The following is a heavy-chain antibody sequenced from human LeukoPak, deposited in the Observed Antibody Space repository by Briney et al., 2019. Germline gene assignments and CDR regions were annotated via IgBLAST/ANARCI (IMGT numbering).Heavy chain of an antibody. J-gene: IGHJ3*02. CDR2: IYYSGST. CDR3: AGGLVVWRAFDI. V-gene: IGHV4-30-4*01. CDR1: GGSISSGDYY. D-gene: IGHD6-6*01. Sequence: SETLSLTCTVSGGSISSGDYYWSRIRQPPGKGLEWIGYIYYSGSTYYNPSLKSRVTISVDTSKNQFSLKLSSVTAADTAVYYCAGGLVVWRAFDIWGQGTMVTVSS.